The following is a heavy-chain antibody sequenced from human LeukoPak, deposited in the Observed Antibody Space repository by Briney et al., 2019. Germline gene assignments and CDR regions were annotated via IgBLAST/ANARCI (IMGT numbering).Heavy chain of an antibody. Sequence: SETLSLTCTVSGGSISSYYWSWIRQPPGKGLEWIGYIYYSGSTNYNPSLKSRVTISVDTSKNQFSLKLSSVTAADTAVYYCARQPGRYHYGSGSYYITDYWGQGTLVTASS. CDR3: ARQPGRYHYGSGSYYITDY. V-gene: IGHV4-59*08. CDR1: GGSISSYY. D-gene: IGHD3-10*01. CDR2: IYYSGST. J-gene: IGHJ4*02.